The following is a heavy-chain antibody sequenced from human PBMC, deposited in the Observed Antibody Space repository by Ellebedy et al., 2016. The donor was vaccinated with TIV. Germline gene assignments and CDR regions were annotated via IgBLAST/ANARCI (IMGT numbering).Heavy chain of an antibody. Sequence: GGSLRLSXAASGFTFSSYSMNWVRQAPGKGLEWVSYISSSSSTIYYADSVKGRFTISRDNSKNTLYLQMNSLRAEDTAVYYCASIVTTMVRPNDAFDIWGQGTMVTVSS. CDR3: ASIVTTMVRPNDAFDI. V-gene: IGHV3-48*01. J-gene: IGHJ3*02. CDR1: GFTFSSYS. CDR2: ISSSSSTI. D-gene: IGHD3-10*01.